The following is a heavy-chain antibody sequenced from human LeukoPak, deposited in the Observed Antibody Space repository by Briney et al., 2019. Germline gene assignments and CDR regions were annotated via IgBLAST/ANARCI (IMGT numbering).Heavy chain of an antibody. CDR3: VRDRIGWFDP. D-gene: IGHD2-21*01. CDR2: INTDGSNG. Sequence: PGGSLRLSCAASGFTFSNYWMHWVRQAPGKGLVWVSHINTDGSNGNYADSVKGRFTVSRDNAKNTLYLQINSLRAEDTAVYYCVRDRIGWFDPWGQGTLVTVSS. V-gene: IGHV3-74*01. J-gene: IGHJ5*02. CDR1: GFTFSNYW.